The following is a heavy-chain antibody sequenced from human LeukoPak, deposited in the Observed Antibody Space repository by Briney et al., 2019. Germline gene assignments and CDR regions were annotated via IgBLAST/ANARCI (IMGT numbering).Heavy chain of an antibody. V-gene: IGHV3-21*01. CDR3: ARRFSVAGKSRTYYFDY. CDR2: ISSSSSYI. D-gene: IGHD6-19*01. J-gene: IGHJ4*02. CDR1: GFTFDDFA. Sequence: GRSLRLSCAASGFTFDDFAMHWVRQGPGKGLEWVSSISSSSSYIYYADSVKGRFTISRDNAKNSLYLQMNSLRAEDTAVYYCARRFSVAGKSRTYYFDYWGQGTLVTVSS.